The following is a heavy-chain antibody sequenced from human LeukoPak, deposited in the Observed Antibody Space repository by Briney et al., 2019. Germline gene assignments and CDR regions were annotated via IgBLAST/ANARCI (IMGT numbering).Heavy chain of an antibody. CDR2: IKQDGSEQ. V-gene: IGHV3-7*01. J-gene: IGHJ4*02. D-gene: IGHD3-3*01. CDR1: GFTFSSYA. CDR3: ARERQNKDFWSGGDY. Sequence: GGSLRLSCAASGFTFSSYAMSWVRQAPGKGLEWVANIKQDGSEQYYVDSVKGRFTISRDNAKNSLYLQMNTLRPEDTAVYYCARERQNKDFWSGGDYWGQGTLVTVSS.